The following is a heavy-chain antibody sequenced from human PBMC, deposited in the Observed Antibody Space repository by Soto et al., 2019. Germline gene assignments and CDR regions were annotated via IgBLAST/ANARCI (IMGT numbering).Heavy chain of an antibody. CDR3: AREATGNGMDV. V-gene: IGHV3-11*06. CDR1: GLTFSDYY. J-gene: IGHJ6*02. Sequence: QGQLVESGGGLVKPGGSLRVSCAASGLTFSDYYMSWIRQAPGEGLEWVSYISGSSTYADYADSVKGRFTISRDNARNSLYLQINSLRAEDTAVYYCAREATGNGMDVWGQGTTVTVSS. CDR2: ISGSSTYA. D-gene: IGHD6-13*01.